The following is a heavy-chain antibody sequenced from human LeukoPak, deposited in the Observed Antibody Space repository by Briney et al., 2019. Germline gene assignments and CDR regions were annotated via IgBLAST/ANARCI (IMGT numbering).Heavy chain of an antibody. CDR2: IIPILGIA. V-gene: IGHV1-69*04. Sequence: EASVKVSCKASGGTFSSYAITWVRQAPGQGLEWMRRIIPILGIANYAQKFQGRVTITADESTSTAYMELSSLRSEDTAVYYCARVTVEVAGQVYYYYGMDVWGQGTTVTVSS. D-gene: IGHD6-19*01. CDR3: ARVTVEVAGQVYYYYGMDV. CDR1: GGTFSSYA. J-gene: IGHJ6*02.